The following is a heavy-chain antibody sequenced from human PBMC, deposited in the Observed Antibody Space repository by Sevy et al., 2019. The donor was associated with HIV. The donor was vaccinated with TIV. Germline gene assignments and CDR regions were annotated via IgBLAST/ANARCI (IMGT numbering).Heavy chain of an antibody. CDR1: ASTFSSFS. CDR2: SGRGGRK. V-gene: IGHV3-23*01. D-gene: IGHD6-6*01. J-gene: IGHJ4*02. CDR3: AKDLRGIVARPSNFDY. Sequence: GGSMTLSCAASASTFSSFSTSCDRHPPEKGMDWVSGSGRGGRKYDADSVKGRFTISRDNSKNPLYLQMNSLRAEDTAVYYCAKDLRGIVARPSNFDYWGQGTLVTVSS.